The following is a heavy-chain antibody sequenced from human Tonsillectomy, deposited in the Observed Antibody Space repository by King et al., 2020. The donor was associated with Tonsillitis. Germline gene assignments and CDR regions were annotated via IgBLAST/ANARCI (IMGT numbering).Heavy chain of an antibody. J-gene: IGHJ4*02. V-gene: IGHV4-59*08. CDR1: GGSISSYY. CDR2: IYYSGST. D-gene: IGHD3-9*01. Sequence: LQLQESGPGLVKPSETLSLTCTVSGGSISSYYWSWIRQPPGKGLEWIGDIYYSGSTNYNPSLKSRVTISLDTSKNHFPLKLSSVTAADTAVYYCARHVARGADYDILTGYYFPAYFDYWGQGTLVTVSS. CDR3: ARHVARGADYDILTGYYFPAYFDY.